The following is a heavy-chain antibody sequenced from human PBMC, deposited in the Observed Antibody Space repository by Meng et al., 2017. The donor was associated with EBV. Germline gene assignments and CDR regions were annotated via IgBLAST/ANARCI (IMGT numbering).Heavy chain of an antibody. CDR1: GFSLSTSGVG. Sequence: QITLKGSGPSPVKPTQTLTLTCTFSGFSLSTSGVGVGWIRQPPGKALEWLALIYWDDDKRYSPSLKSRLTITKDTSKNQVVLTMTNMDPVDTATYYCAHSRVGATEFDYWGQGTLVTVSS. V-gene: IGHV2-5*02. CDR3: AHSRVGATEFDY. CDR2: IYWDDDK. J-gene: IGHJ4*02. D-gene: IGHD1-26*01.